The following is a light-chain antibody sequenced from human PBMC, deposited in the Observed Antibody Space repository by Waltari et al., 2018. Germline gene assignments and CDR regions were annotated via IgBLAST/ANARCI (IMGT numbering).Light chain of an antibody. J-gene: IGKJ4*01. CDR2: GAS. Sequence: EIVLTQFPDTLSLSPGERVALSCRASAIISNDHLSWYQQQPDQAHRLLIYGASRRATSFPDRFSVSWSGTDFTLTISRLEPEDFAFYYCHQYGIPPLTFGGGVKVEIK. CDR3: HQYGIPPLT. V-gene: IGKV3-20*01. CDR1: AIISNDH.